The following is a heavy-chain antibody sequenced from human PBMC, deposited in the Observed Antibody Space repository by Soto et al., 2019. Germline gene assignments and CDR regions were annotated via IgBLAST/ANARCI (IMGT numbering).Heavy chain of an antibody. J-gene: IGHJ6*02. Sequence: SETLSLSCAVSGGSISSSSYYWGWIRQPPGKGLEWIGSIYYSGSTYYNPSLKSRVTISVDTSKNQFSPKLSSVAAADTAVYYCARHDAVGKETDGMDVWGQGTTVTVSS. CDR3: ARHDAVGKETDGMDV. CDR2: IYYSGST. D-gene: IGHD2-15*01. V-gene: IGHV4-39*01. CDR1: GGSISSSSYY.